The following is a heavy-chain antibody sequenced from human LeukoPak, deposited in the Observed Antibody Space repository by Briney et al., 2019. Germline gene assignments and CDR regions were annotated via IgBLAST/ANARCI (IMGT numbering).Heavy chain of an antibody. J-gene: IGHJ4*02. D-gene: IGHD2-21*02. Sequence: GGSLRLSCGASGFTFRGYVMSWVRQTPGKGLEWVSHISGSGGNTYYADSVKGRFTISRDKSKNTLFLQMNSLRAEDTAVYYSAKLRGSSVIRTAFDYWGQGTMVTVSS. CDR2: ISGSGGNT. CDR3: AKLRGSSVIRTAFDY. CDR1: GFTFRGYV. V-gene: IGHV3-23*01.